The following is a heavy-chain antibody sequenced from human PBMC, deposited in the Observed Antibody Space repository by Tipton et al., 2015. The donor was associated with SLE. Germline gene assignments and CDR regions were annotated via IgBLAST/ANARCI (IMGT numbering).Heavy chain of an antibody. CDR3: ATSPTSFWSSYYDF. CDR2: VSYSGST. CDR1: GDSISSSPYY. Sequence: TLSLTCTVSGDSISSSPYYWAWIRQPPGKGVEWIGYVSYSGSTNYNPSLKSRLTISIDASKNQFSLKLSSVTAADTALYYCATSPTSFWSSYYDFWGQGILVTVSS. D-gene: IGHD3-3*01. V-gene: IGHV4-61*05. J-gene: IGHJ4*02.